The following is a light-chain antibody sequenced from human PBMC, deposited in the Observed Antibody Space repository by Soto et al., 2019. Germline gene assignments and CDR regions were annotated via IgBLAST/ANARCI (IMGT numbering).Light chain of an antibody. J-gene: IGKJ2*01. CDR2: KAS. Sequence: DIQMTQSPSTLSASVGDRVTITCRASHSISSWLAWYQQKPGKAPKLLISKASSLESGVPSRFSGSASGTDFALTISSLQPDDIATYYCQQYDTYNTFGQGTKLEIK. CDR1: HSISSW. CDR3: QQYDTYNT. V-gene: IGKV1-5*03.